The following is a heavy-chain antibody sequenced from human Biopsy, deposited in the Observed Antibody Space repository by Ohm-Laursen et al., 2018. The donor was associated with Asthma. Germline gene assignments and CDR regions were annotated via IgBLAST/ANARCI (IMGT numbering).Heavy chain of an antibody. CDR2: IKEDGSEK. CDR3: VRDHDWAYDH. V-gene: IGHV3-7*01. D-gene: IGHD3-9*01. Sequence: GSLRLSCSASGFTFSTSWMTWVRQAPGKGLEWVANIKEDGSEKNYVDSVKGRFTISRDNGKNSLYLQMNSLRDEDTAVYFCVRDHDWAYDHWGQGTRVSVSS. J-gene: IGHJ4*02. CDR1: GFTFSTSW.